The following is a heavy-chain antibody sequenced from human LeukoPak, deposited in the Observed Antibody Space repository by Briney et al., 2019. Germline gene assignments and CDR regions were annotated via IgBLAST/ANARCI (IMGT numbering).Heavy chain of an antibody. J-gene: IGHJ4*02. V-gene: IGHV3-48*01. CDR1: GFTFSSYS. CDR2: ISSSSSTI. Sequence: GGPLRLSCAASGFTFSSYSMNWVRQAPGKGLEWVSYISSSSSTIYYADSVKGRFIISRDNAKNSLYLQMNSLRAEDTAVYYCARMTTGFDYWGQGTLVTVSS. D-gene: IGHD4-11*01. CDR3: ARMTTGFDY.